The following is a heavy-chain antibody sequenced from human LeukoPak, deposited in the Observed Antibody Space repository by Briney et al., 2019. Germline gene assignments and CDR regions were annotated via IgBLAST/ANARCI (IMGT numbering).Heavy chain of an antibody. V-gene: IGHV3-23*01. D-gene: IGHD5-24*01. CDR2: ISGSGGSK. Sequence: PGGSLRLSCAASGFTFSSYAMSWVRQAPGKGLEWVSAISGSGGSKYYADSVKGRFTISRDNSKNTLYLQMNSLRAEDTAVYYCAKIKEMATITFGYWGQGTLVTVSS. J-gene: IGHJ4*02. CDR3: AKIKEMATITFGY. CDR1: GFTFSSYA.